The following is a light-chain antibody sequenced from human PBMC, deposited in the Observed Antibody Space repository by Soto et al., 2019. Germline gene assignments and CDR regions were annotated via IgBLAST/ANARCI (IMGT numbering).Light chain of an antibody. CDR1: QGISSY. CDR3: QQLNSYPPELT. CDR2: AAS. Sequence: DIQLTQSPSFLSASVGDRVTITCRASQGISSYLAWYQQKPGKAPKLLIYAASTLQSGVPSRFSGSGSGTEVTLTISSLQPEDFATYYCQQLNSYPPELTFGGGTKVEIK. V-gene: IGKV1-9*01. J-gene: IGKJ4*01.